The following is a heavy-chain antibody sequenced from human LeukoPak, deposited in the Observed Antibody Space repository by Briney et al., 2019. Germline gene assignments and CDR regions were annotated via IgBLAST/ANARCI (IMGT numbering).Heavy chain of an antibody. CDR1: GFTFSDYY. V-gene: IGHV3-11*05. J-gene: IGHJ4*02. D-gene: IGHD1-26*01. Sequence: GGSLRLSCAASGFTFSDYYMSWVRQAPGKGLEWVSSITSSSDSKYYADSIKGRFTISRDNARNSLHLQMTSLRADDTAIYYCAREIMGGTFDYWGQGALVTVSS. CDR2: ITSSSDSK. CDR3: AREIMGGTFDY.